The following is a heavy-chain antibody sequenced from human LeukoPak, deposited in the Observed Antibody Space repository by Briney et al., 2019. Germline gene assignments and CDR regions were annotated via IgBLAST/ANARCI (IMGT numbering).Heavy chain of an antibody. J-gene: IGHJ4*02. Sequence: ASVKVSCKASSYTFTNYGITWVRQAPGQGLAWMGWISVYNGNTKYAQKVQGRVTMTTDTSTNTAYMGLRSLRSDDTAVYYCARVRYYNISGYYPNFDYWGQGTLVTVSS. D-gene: IGHD3-22*01. CDR2: ISVYNGNT. CDR3: ARVRYYNISGYYPNFDY. V-gene: IGHV1-18*01. CDR1: SYTFTNYG.